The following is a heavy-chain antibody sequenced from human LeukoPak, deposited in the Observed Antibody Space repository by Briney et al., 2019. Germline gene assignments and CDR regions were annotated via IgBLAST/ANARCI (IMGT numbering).Heavy chain of an antibody. CDR3: VVGGSPGY. CDR2: ISTDGYTT. J-gene: IGHJ4*02. CDR1: GLVFSAYK. Sequence: GGSLRLSCAASGLVFSAYKMHWVRQAPRKGLVWVSRISTDGYTTDYADFVQGRFTASRDNTKNTWSLEMNSLRAEDTAVYYCVVGGSPGYWGQGTLVTVSS. D-gene: IGHD2-15*01. V-gene: IGHV3-74*01.